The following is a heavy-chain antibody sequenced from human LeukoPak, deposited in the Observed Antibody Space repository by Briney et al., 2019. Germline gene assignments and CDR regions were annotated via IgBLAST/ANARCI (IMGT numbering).Heavy chain of an antibody. CDR2: IYPTGST. CDR3: ARGYYYFDY. CDR1: GGSITDYY. V-gene: IGHV4-4*07. J-gene: IGHJ4*02. D-gene: IGHD3-10*01. Sequence: PSETLSLTCSVSGGSITDYYWNWIRHSAGKALEWIGRIYPTGSTNYNPSLRSRVTMSVDTSKNQFSLNLGPVTAADTALYYCARGYYYFDYWGQGTLVTVSS.